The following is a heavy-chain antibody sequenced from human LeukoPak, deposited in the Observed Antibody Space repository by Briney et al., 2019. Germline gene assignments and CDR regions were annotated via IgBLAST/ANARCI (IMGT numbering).Heavy chain of an antibody. CDR3: ARETEWYFDL. J-gene: IGHJ2*01. V-gene: IGHV3-23*01. CDR2: ITGSGGTT. D-gene: IGHD1-14*01. CDR1: GFTFSSYG. Sequence: GGSLRLSCAASGFTFSSYGMSWVRQAPGKGLEWVSAITGSGGTTYYADSVKGRFTISRDNAKNSLYLQMNSLGAEDTAVYYCARETEWYFDLWGRGTLVTVSS.